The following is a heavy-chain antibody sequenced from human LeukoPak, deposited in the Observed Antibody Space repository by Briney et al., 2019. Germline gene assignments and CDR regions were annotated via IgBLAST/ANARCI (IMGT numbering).Heavy chain of an antibody. D-gene: IGHD5-18*01. CDR2: IYHSGTT. Sequence: SQTLSLTCTVSGGSISSAGYYWTWIRQHPGKGLEWIGFIYHSGTTYYTPSLKSRVTISVDTSKNQFPLKLTSVTAANTAVYYCASDRRLIQGGFDFWGQGTLVTVSS. J-gene: IGHJ4*02. V-gene: IGHV4-31*03. CDR3: ASDRRLIQGGFDF. CDR1: GGSISSAGYY.